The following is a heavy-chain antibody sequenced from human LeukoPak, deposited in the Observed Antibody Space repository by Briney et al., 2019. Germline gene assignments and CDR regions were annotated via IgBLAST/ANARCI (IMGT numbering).Heavy chain of an antibody. CDR1: GYTFTSYG. J-gene: IGHJ3*02. V-gene: IGHV1-18*01. CDR3: ARDSPPNYSDSSGYYSDAFDI. CDR2: ITTFDGNT. Sequence: PGASVKVSCKASGYTFTSYGISWVRQAPGQGLEWMGWITTFDGNTNYAQKVQGRVTMTTDTSTSTAYMELRGLRSDDTAVYYCARDSPPNYSDSSGYYSDAFDIWGQGTMVTVSS. D-gene: IGHD3-22*01.